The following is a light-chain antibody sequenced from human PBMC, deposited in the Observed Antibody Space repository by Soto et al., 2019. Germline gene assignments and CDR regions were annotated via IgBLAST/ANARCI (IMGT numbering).Light chain of an antibody. CDR3: QQYGSSPPWT. J-gene: IGKJ1*01. CDR2: GAS. CDR1: QSFSSSY. V-gene: IGKV3-20*01. Sequence: EIGLTQSPGTLSLSPGERATLSCRASQSFSSSYLAWYQQKPGQAPRLLIYGASSRATGIPDRFSGSGSGTDFTLTISRLEPEDFAVYYCQQYGSSPPWTFGQGTKVEIK.